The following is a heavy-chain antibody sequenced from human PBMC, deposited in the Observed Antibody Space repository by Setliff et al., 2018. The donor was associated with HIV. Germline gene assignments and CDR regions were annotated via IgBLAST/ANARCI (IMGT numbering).Heavy chain of an antibody. V-gene: IGHV4-38-2*01. CDR3: ARGTPHYYDSRYFQH. CDR1: GYSFSSGNY. CDR2: IYHSGTT. D-gene: IGHD3-22*01. Sequence: PSETLSLTCAVYGYSFSSGNYWGWIRQPPGKGLEWIGSIYHSGTTYENPSVKSRFTISVDTSKSQFSLKLSSLTAAETAVYYRARGTPHYYDSRYFQHWGQGTQVTVSS. J-gene: IGHJ1*01.